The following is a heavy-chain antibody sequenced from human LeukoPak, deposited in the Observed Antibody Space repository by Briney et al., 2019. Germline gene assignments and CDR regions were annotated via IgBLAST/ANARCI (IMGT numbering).Heavy chain of an antibody. CDR3: AKASRGYCSSTSCYAGPGIAVAGRFGGLDY. CDR2: ISYDGSNK. J-gene: IGHJ4*02. V-gene: IGHV3-30*04. CDR1: GFTFSSYA. D-gene: IGHD2-2*01. Sequence: PGGSLRLSCAASGFTFSSYAMHWVRQAPGKGLEWVAVISYDGSNKYYADSVKGRFTISRDNSKNTLYLQMNSLRAEDTAVYYCAKASRGYCSSTSCYAGPGIAVAGRFGGLDYWGQGTLVTVSS.